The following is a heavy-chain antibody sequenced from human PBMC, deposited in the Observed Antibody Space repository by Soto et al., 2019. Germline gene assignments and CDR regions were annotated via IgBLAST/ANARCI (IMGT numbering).Heavy chain of an antibody. J-gene: IGHJ4*02. CDR1: GFSFSSDS. CDR2: ISSSGSFK. D-gene: IGHD1-7*01. CDR3: ARDPPTGTTLEWADS. Sequence: EVQLVESGGGLVKPGGSLRLSCAASGFSFSSDSMGWVRQAPGKGLEWVSSISSSGSFKNYADSVKGRFTISRDNAKNSLDRLLSGLKEEDTAVYYCARDPPTGTTLEWADSWGQGTLVTVSS. V-gene: IGHV3-21*01.